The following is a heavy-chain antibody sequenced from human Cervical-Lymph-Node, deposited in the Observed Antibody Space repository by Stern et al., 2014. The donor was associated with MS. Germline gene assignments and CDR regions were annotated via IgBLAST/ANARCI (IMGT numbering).Heavy chain of an antibody. J-gene: IGHJ4*02. V-gene: IGHV3-30-3*01. CDR2: ISHNEATT. Sequence: VQLVESWGGVVQPGGSLRLSCAASGFTFSSFAMHLVRQAPGQGLELVAVISHNEATTYYADSVKGRFTISRDNSKDTVFLQMNSLRPEDTAVYYCASRGTPFDVTSINEYWGQGTLVTVSS. CDR1: GFTFSSFA. CDR3: ASRGTPFDVTSINEY. D-gene: IGHD1-1*01.